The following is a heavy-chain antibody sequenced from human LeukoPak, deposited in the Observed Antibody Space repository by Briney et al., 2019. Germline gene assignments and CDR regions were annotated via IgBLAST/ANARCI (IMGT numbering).Heavy chain of an antibody. V-gene: IGHV1-46*03. D-gene: IGHD4-11*01. CDR3: TRGSAATVAPWRVDY. CDR2: INPSGGST. Sequence: ASVKVSCKALGYTFTNYYMNWVRQAPGQGLEWMGIINPSGGSTSYAQKFQGRVTMTRDTSTSTVYMELSSLRSEDTAVYYCTRGSAATVAPWRVDYWGQGNLVTVSS. CDR1: GYTFTNYY. J-gene: IGHJ4*02.